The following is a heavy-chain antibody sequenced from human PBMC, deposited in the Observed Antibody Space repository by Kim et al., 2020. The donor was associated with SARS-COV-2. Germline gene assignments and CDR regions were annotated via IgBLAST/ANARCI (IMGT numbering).Heavy chain of an antibody. CDR2: INPSGGST. J-gene: IGHJ6*02. V-gene: IGHV1-46*01. Sequence: ASVKVSCKASVYTFTSYYMHWVRQAPGQGLEWMGIINPSGGSTSYAQKFQGRVTMTRDTSTSTVYMELSSLRSEDTAVYYCARSYGSGPLAFYYYYYYGMDVWGQGTTVTVSS. CDR1: VYTFTSYY. CDR3: ARSYGSGPLAFYYYYYYGMDV. D-gene: IGHD3-10*01.